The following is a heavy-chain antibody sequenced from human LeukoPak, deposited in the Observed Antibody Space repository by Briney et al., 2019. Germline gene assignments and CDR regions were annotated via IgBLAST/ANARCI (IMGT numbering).Heavy chain of an antibody. CDR2: ISSSGSTI. CDR3: ARSRAYEHFDY. V-gene: IGHV3-48*03. Sequence: PGGSLRLSCAASGFTFSSYEMNWVRPAPGKGLEWVSYISSSGSTIYYADSVKGRITISRDNAKNSLYLQMNSLRAEDTAVYYCARSRAYEHFDYWGQGTLVTVSS. CDR1: GFTFSSYE. J-gene: IGHJ4*02. D-gene: IGHD3-22*01.